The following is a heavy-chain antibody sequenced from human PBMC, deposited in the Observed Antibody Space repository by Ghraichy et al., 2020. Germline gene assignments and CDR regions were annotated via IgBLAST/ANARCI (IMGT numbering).Heavy chain of an antibody. CDR1: GGSISSYY. CDR2: IYYSGST. CDR3: ARTTNWFDP. D-gene: IGHD1-14*01. Sequence: SETLSLTCTVSGGSISSYYWSWIRQPPGKGLEWIGYIYYSGSTNYNPSLKSRVTISVDTSKNQFSLKLSSVTAADTAVYYCARTTNWFDPWGQGTLVTVSS. V-gene: IGHV4-59*01. J-gene: IGHJ5*02.